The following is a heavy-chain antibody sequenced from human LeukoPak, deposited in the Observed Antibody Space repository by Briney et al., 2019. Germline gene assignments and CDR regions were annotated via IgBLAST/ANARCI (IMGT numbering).Heavy chain of an antibody. V-gene: IGHV4-61*02. CDR3: ARDPSMYYDSSGRDLDAFDI. CDR1: GGSISSGSYY. Sequence: PSETLSLTCTVSGGSISSGSYYWSWIRQPAGKGLEWIGRIYTSGSTNYNPSLKSRVTISVDTSKNQFSLKLSSVTAADTAVYHCARDPSMYYDSSGRDLDAFDIWGQGTMVTVSS. CDR2: IYTSGST. D-gene: IGHD3-22*01. J-gene: IGHJ3*02.